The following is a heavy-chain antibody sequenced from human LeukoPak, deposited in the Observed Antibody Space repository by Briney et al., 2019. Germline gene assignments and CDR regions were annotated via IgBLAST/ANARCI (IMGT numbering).Heavy chain of an antibody. Sequence: ASVKVSCKASGYTFTSSGISWVRQAPGQGLEWMGWINTYNGNTNYAQKFQGRVTMTTDTSTSTAYMELRSLRSDDTAVYYCARTADYGDYVGQNYFDYWGQGTLVTVSS. CDR3: ARTADYGDYVGQNYFDY. J-gene: IGHJ4*02. CDR1: GYTFTSSG. D-gene: IGHD4-17*01. CDR2: INTYNGNT. V-gene: IGHV1-18*01.